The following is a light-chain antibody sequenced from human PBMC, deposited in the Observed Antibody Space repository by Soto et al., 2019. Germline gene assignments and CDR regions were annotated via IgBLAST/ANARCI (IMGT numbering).Light chain of an antibody. V-gene: IGLV2-8*01. CDR1: SSDIGVYNF. Sequence: QSVLTQPPSASGSPGQSVTISCTGTSSDIGVYNFVSWYQQHPGKAPKLILSEVNKRPAGVPDRFSGSKSGNTASLTVSGLQAEDEADYYCSAYAGSYNFVFGTGTKVTVL. CDR3: SAYAGSYNFV. J-gene: IGLJ1*01. CDR2: EVN.